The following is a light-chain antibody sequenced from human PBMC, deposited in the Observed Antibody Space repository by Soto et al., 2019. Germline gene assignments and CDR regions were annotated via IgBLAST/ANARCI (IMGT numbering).Light chain of an antibody. V-gene: IGLV2-8*01. CDR3: SSYAGSNTPYV. CDR2: EVS. J-gene: IGLJ1*01. CDR1: SSDVGGYNY. Sequence: QYALTQPPFASGSPGQLVTIPCTGTSSDVGGYNYVSWYQQHPGKAPKLMIYEVSKRPSGVPDRFSGSKSGNTASLTVSGLQAEDEADYYCSSYAGSNTPYVFGTGNKVTVL.